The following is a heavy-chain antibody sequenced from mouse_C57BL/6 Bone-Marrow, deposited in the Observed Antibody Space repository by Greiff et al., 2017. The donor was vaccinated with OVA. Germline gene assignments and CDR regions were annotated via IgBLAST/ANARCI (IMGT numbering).Heavy chain of an antibody. V-gene: IGHV1-69*01. CDR2: IDPSDSYT. CDR1: GYTFPSYW. CDR3: ARGGYYYGSSFDY. Sequence: QVQLQQPGAELVMPGASVKLSCKASGYTFPSYWMHWVKQRPGQGLEWIGEIDPSDSYTNYNQKVKGKSTLTVDKSSSTAYMQLSSLTSEDSAVYYCARGGYYYGSSFDYWGQGTTLTVSS. J-gene: IGHJ2*01. D-gene: IGHD1-1*01.